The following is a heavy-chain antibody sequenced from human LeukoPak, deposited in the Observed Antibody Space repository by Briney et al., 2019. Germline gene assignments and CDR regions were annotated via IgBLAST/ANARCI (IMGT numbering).Heavy chain of an antibody. CDR3: ARVRDYYDRSDYSDY. Sequence: ASVKVSCKTSGYTFTSYYVSWVRQAPGQGLEWMGWISVYNAKTHYVQKFQGRVTMTIDTSTTTAYMELRSLTSDDTAVYYCARVRDYYDRSDYSDYWGQGTLVTVSS. V-gene: IGHV1-18*04. CDR2: ISVYNAKT. D-gene: IGHD3-22*01. J-gene: IGHJ4*02. CDR1: GYTFTSYY.